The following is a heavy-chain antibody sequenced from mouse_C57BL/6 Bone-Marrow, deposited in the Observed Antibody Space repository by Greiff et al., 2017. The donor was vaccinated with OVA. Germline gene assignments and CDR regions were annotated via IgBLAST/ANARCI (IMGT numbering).Heavy chain of an antibody. D-gene: IGHD2-1*01. V-gene: IGHV1-64*01. CDR2: IHPNSGST. Sequence: VQLQQPGAELVKPGASVKLSCKASGYTFTSYWMHWVKQRPGQGLEWIGMIHPNSGSTNYNEKFKSKATLTVDKSSSTAYMQLSSLTSEDSAVYYCARGIYYGNFYYFDYWGQGTTLTVSS. J-gene: IGHJ2*01. CDR1: GYTFTSYW. CDR3: ARGIYYGNFYYFDY.